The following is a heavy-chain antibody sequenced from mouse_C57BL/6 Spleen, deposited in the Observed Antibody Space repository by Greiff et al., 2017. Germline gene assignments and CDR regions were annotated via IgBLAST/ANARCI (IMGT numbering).Heavy chain of an antibody. J-gene: IGHJ2*01. CDR1: GYTFTSYW. D-gene: IGHD1-1*01. CDR2: INPSNGGT. Sequence: VQLQQPGTELVKPGASVKLSCKASGYTFTSYWMHWVKQRPGQGLEWIGNINPSNGGTNYNEKFKSKATLTVDKSSSTAYMQLSSLTSEDSAVYYCAVYGSSYSYDFDYWGQGTTLTVSS. V-gene: IGHV1-53*01. CDR3: AVYGSSYSYDFDY.